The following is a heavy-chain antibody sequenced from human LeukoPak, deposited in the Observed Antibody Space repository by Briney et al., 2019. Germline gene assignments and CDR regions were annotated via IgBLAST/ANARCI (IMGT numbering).Heavy chain of an antibody. J-gene: IGHJ6*02. CDR1: GFTFSNAW. CDR3: TLIRGDQSDYYYYGMDV. D-gene: IGHD3-10*01. Sequence: GGSLRLSCAASGFTFSNAWMNWVRQAPGKGLEWVGRIKSKTDGGTTDYAAPVKGRFTISRDDSKNTLYLQMNSLKTEDTAVYYCTLIRGDQSDYYYYGMDVWGQGTTVTVSS. CDR2: IKSKTDGGTT. V-gene: IGHV3-15*07.